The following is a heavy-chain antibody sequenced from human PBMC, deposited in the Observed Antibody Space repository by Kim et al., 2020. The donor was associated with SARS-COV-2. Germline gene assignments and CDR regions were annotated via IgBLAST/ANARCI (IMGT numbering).Heavy chain of an antibody. D-gene: IGHD3-10*01. CDR3: ARPSSSHFDF. V-gene: IGHV3-33*01. J-gene: IGHJ4*02. Sequence: YADSVRGCFTISRDYSENKVYLQMDSLDAGDAAVYYCARPSSSHFDFWGQGTLVSVSS.